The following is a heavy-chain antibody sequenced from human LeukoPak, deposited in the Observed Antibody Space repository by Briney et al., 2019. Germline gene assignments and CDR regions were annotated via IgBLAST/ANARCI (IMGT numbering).Heavy chain of an antibody. CDR2: MSYSEST. V-gene: IGHV4-39*01. CDR3: ARQRRHVDSSGHDYDY. J-gene: IGHJ4*02. D-gene: IGHD3-22*01. CDR1: GGSISSRYYY. Sequence: PSETLSFTCTVSGGSISSRYYYWGWIRQPPGKGLEWIGSMSYSESTYYNPSLKSRVSISGDSSKDQFSLKLSSVTAADTAVHYCARQRRHVDSSGHDYDYWGQGTLVTVSS.